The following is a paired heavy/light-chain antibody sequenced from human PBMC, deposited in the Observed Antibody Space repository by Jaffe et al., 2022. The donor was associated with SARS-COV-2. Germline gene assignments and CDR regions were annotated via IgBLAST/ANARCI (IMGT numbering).Heavy chain of an antibody. CDR2: IYPGDSDT. CDR1: GYDFTTYW. J-gene: IGHJ4*02. Sequence: QLVQSGAEVKEPGESLKISCKGSGYDFTTYWIGWVRQMPGKGLEWMGIIYPGDSDTRYSPSFQGRVSISADKSISTAYLQWSSLKASDTAMYYCAKHGRYHYGWDSYYFDFWGQGTLVTVSS. CDR3: AKHGRYHYGWDSYYFDF. V-gene: IGHV5-51*01. D-gene: IGHD5-18*01.
Light chain of an antibody. CDR3: QQYGSSPLT. CDR1: QSVSSSH. Sequence: EIVLTQSPGTLSLSPGERATLSCRASQSVSSSHLAWYQQKPGQAPRLLIYVASSRATGIPDRFSGSGSGTDFTLTISRLEPEDFAVYYCQQYGSSPLTFGGGTKVEIK. V-gene: IGKV3-20*01. J-gene: IGKJ4*01. CDR2: VAS.